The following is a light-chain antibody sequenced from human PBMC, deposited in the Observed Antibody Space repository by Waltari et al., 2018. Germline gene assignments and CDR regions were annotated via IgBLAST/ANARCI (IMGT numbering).Light chain of an antibody. J-gene: IGLJ7*01. CDR1: SSNIGNNS. V-gene: IGLV1-51*02. CDR2: ENT. CDR3: GTWDSSLSGAV. Sequence: QSVLTQPPSVSAAPGQRVTISCSGGSSNIGNNSVSWYRQFPGTAPKLLIYENTERPSGIPGRFSGSESGTSATLDITGLQAGDGADYYCGTWDSSLSGAVFGGGTHLTVL.